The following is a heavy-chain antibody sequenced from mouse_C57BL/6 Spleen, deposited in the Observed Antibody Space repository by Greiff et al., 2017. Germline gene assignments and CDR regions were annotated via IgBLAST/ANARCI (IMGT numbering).Heavy chain of an antibody. CDR2: IVPSDSYT. CDR3: ARSITTVVARYFDV. D-gene: IGHD1-1*01. CDR1: GYTFTSYW. V-gene: IGHV1-50*01. Sequence: QVQLQQPGAELVKPGASVTLSCKASGYTFTSYWMQWVKQRPGQGLEWIGEIVPSDSYTNYNQKFKGKATLTVDTSSSTAYMQLSSLTSEDSAVYYCARSITTVVARYFDVWGTGTTVTVSS. J-gene: IGHJ1*03.